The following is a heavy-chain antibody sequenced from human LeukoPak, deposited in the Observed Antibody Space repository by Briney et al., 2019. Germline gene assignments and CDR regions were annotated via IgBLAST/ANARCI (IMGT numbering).Heavy chain of an antibody. CDR3: ARLSYYDFWGGYYMGFDY. CDR1: GGSISSSSYY. D-gene: IGHD3-3*01. CDR2: MYYSGST. Sequence: SETLSLTCTVSGGSISSSSYYWGWIRQPPGKGLEWIGSMYYSGSTYYNPSLKSRVTISVDTSNNQFSLKLSSVSAADTAVYYCARLSYYDFWGGYYMGFDYWGQGTLVTVS. V-gene: IGHV4-39*01. J-gene: IGHJ4*02.